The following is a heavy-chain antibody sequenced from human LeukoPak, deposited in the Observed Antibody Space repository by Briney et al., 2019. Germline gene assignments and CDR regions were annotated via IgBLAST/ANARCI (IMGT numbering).Heavy chain of an antibody. J-gene: IGHJ5*02. CDR1: GYTFTSYD. D-gene: IGHD6-19*01. CDR2: MNPNSGNT. Sequence: ASVKVSCKASGYTFTSYDINWVRQATGQGLEWMGWMNPNSGNTGYAQKFQGRVTMTRNTSISTAYMELSSLRSEDTAVYYCARGEPHSSGGPAEIRYNWFDPWGQGTLVTVSS. CDR3: ARGEPHSSGGPAEIRYNWFDP. V-gene: IGHV1-8*01.